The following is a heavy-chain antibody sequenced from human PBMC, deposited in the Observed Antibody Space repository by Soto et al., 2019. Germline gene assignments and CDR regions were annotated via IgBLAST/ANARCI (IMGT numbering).Heavy chain of an antibody. CDR2: IKSKTDGGTT. Sequence: GGSLRLSCAASGFTFSNDWMSWVRQAPGKGLEWVGRIKSKTDGGTTDYAAPVKGRFTISRDDSKNTLYLQMNSLKTVDTAVYYCTTTTGDLECGDYWGQGTLVTVSS. CDR1: GFTFSNDW. V-gene: IGHV3-15*01. CDR3: TTTTGDLECGDY. D-gene: IGHD7-27*01. J-gene: IGHJ4*02.